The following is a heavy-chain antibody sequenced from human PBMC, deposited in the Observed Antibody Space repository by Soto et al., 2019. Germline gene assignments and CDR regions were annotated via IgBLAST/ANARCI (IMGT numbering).Heavy chain of an antibody. CDR2: IIPIFGTA. Sequence: SVKVSCKASGGTFSSYAISWVRHAPGQGLEWMGGIIPIFGTANYAQKFQGRVTITADESTRTAYMELSSLRSEDTAVYYGARKILGPRVLAIAKAEKFDIWGQGKMDTV. V-gene: IGHV1-69*13. J-gene: IGHJ3*02. D-gene: IGHD2-8*02. CDR1: GGTFSSYA. CDR3: ARKILGPRVLAIAKAEKFDI.